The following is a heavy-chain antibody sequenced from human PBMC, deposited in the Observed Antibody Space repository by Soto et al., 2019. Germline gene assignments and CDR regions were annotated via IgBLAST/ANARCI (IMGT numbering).Heavy chain of an antibody. J-gene: IGHJ4*02. CDR2: IIPRFGTR. V-gene: IGHV1-69*01. CDR1: GGTFSRYT. CDR3: ARGRWIYNSGRSELDK. Sequence: QVQLVQSGAEVKTPGSSVRVSCKASGGTFSRYTLNWVRQAPGQGLEWMGGIIPRFGTRNYAQTLQARVTIIADESTNTDYMELNSLMSEDTAVYYCARGRWIYNSGRSELDKWGQGTLVTVSS. D-gene: IGHD6-19*01.